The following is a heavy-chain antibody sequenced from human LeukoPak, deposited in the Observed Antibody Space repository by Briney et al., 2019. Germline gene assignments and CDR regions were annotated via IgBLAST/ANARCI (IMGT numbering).Heavy chain of an antibody. CDR3: AELGITMIGGV. D-gene: IGHD3-10*02. CDR1: GFTFSSYE. CDR2: ISSSGSTI. J-gene: IGHJ6*04. Sequence: GGSLRLSCAASGFTFSSYEMNSVLQAPGKGLEWVSYISSSGSTIYYADSVKGRFTISRDNAKNSLYLQMNSLRAEDTAVYYCAELGITMIGGVWGKGTTVTISS. V-gene: IGHV3-48*03.